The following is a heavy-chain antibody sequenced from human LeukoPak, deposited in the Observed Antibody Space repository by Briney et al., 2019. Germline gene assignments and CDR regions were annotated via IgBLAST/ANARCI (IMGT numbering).Heavy chain of an antibody. J-gene: IGHJ4*02. Sequence: GGSLRLSCAASGFTFSSSDIHWVRQAPGKGLEWVAFISYDGSDKYYAESVKGRFTVSRDNSKHTLYLQMNSLRVEDTAVYYCARGPTYYYDSSGYYPPGYWGQGTLVTVSS. V-gene: IGHV3-30*03. CDR3: ARGPTYYYDSSGYYPPGY. D-gene: IGHD3-22*01. CDR2: ISYDGSDK. CDR1: GFTFSSSD.